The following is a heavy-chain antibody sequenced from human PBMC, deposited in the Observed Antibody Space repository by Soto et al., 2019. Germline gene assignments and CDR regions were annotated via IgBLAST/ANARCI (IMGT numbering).Heavy chain of an antibody. D-gene: IGHD5-18*01. CDR2: VYNSGST. J-gene: IGHJ5*02. Sequence: PSETLSLTCTVSGGSIRSYNWNWIRQPPGKGLEWIGYVYNSGSTNYNPSLKSRVTISVDTSKNQFSLKLNSVTAADTAVYYCAKDSGYNYGYLRWFDPWGQGTLVTVSS. CDR3: AKDSGYNYGYLRWFDP. CDR1: GGSIRSYN. V-gene: IGHV4-59*01.